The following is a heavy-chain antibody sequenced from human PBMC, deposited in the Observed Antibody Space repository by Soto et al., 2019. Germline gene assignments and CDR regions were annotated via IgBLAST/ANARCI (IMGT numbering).Heavy chain of an antibody. CDR1: GFSLTTSGVG. CDR3: LRFFSGFFGLRQRDAFDT. J-gene: IGHJ3*02. D-gene: IGHD5-12*01. CDR2: IYTDDDT. V-gene: IGHV2-5*04. Sequence: QITLQESGHPLVRPTQTLTLACTFSGFSLTTSGVGVRWIRQPPGKALEWLALIYTDDDTSYRPSLKSRLTTTKKPSKNLVVLTMTIMDPVATGTYYCLRFFSGFFGLRQRDAFDTWGQGTTVTVS.